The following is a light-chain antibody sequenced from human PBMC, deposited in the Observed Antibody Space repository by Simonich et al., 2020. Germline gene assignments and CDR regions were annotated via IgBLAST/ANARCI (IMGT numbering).Light chain of an antibody. V-gene: IGKV2-28*01. J-gene: IGKJ2*01. CDR3: MQALQTPYT. CDR2: FGS. CDR1: QSLLHSNGYNY. Sequence: DIVMTQSPLSLPVTPGEPASISCRSSQSLLHSNGYNYLDCYLHKPGQSPQFLIYFGSNRASGVPDRFSGSGSGTDFTLKISRVEAEDVGVYYCMQALQTPYTFGQGAKLEIK.